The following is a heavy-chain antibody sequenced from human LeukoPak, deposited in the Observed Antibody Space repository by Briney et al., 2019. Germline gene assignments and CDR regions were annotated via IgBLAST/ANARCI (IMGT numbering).Heavy chain of an antibody. J-gene: IGHJ4*02. V-gene: IGHV3-23*01. CDR1: GFTFSSYA. CDR3: AKDTWEYYDILTGSLDY. Sequence: GGSLRLSCAASGFTFSSYAMSWVRQAPGKGLEWVSAISGSGGSTYYADSVKGRFTISRDNSKNTLYLQMNSLRAEDTAVYYCAKDTWEYYDILTGSLDYWGQGTLVTVSS. CDR2: ISGSGGST. D-gene: IGHD3-9*01.